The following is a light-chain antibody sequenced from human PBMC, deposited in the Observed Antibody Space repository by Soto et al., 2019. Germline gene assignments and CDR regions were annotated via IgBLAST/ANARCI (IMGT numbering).Light chain of an antibody. CDR3: QQYGSSPWT. Sequence: ETVLTQSPGTLTLSTGERATLSGRASQSVSSSYLAGYQQKPGQAPRLLIYGASSRATGIPDRFSGSGSGTDFTLTISRLEPEDFAVYYCQQYGSSPWTFGQGTKV. J-gene: IGKJ1*01. CDR2: GAS. V-gene: IGKV3-20*01. CDR1: QSVSSSY.